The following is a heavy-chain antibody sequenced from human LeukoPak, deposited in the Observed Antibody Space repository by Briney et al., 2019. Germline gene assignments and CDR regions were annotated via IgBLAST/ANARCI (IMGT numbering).Heavy chain of an antibody. J-gene: IGHJ3*01. V-gene: IGHV3-20*04. CDR2: INWNGGST. CDR1: GFTFDDYG. D-gene: IGHD2-8*01. CDR3: ARDMGGYCTNGVCYRVDAFDV. Sequence: GGSLRLSCAASGFTFDDYGMSWVRQAPGKGLEWVSGINWNGGSTGYADSVKGRFTISRDNAKNSLYLQMNSLRAEDTALYYCARDMGGYCTNGVCYRVDAFDVWGQGTMVTVSS.